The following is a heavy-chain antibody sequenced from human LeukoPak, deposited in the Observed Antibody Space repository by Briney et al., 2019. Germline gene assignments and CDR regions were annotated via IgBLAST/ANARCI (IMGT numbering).Heavy chain of an antibody. CDR2: ISYDGSNK. CDR1: GFIFTNYF. Sequence: GGSLRLSCAASGFIFTNYFMSWVRQAPGKGLEWVAVISYDGSNKYYADSVKGRFTISRDNSKNTLYLQMNSLRAEDTAVYYCARGRSSTRGYFDYWGQGTLVTVSS. J-gene: IGHJ4*02. V-gene: IGHV3-30*03. D-gene: IGHD2-2*01. CDR3: ARGRSSTRGYFDY.